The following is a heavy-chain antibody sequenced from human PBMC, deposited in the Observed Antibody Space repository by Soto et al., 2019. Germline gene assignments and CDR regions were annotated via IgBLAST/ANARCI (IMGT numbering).Heavy chain of an antibody. J-gene: IGHJ6*02. V-gene: IGHV4-31*03. CDR3: ASGPALLWFWELSGPPSGMDV. CDR1: GGSISSGGYY. D-gene: IGHD3-10*01. Sequence: SETLSLTCTVSGGSISSGGYYWSWIRQHPGKGLEWIGYIYYSGSTYYNPSLKSRVTISVDTSKNQFSLKLSSVTAADTAVYYCASGPALLWFWELSGPPSGMDVWGQGTTVTVSS. CDR2: IYYSGST.